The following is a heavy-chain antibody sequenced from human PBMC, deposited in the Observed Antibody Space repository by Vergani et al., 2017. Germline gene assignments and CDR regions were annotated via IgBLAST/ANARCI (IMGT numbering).Heavy chain of an antibody. V-gene: IGHV3-49*04. D-gene: IGHD5-18*01. Sequence: EVQLVESGGGLVPPGRSLRLSCAASGFSFGDCAMTWVRQAPGKGREWVAFIRNKAYGGRTEYAVSVKGRFTISRDDSKRLAYLQLSGLKTEDTAVYFCSRGRGYNFGYSDYWGQGTLVTVSS. J-gene: IGHJ4*02. CDR2: IRNKAYGGRT. CDR3: SRGRGYNFGYSDY. CDR1: GFSFGDCA.